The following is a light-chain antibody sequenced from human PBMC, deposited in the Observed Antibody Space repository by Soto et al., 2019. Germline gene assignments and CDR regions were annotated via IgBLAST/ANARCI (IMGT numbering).Light chain of an antibody. J-gene: IGKJ5*01. Sequence: EIVLTQSPGTLSLSPGERATLSCRASQSVSSSYSAWYQQKPGQAPRLLIYGASSRATGIPDRFSGSGSGTDFTLTISRLEPEDFAVYYCQQYGSSRPFGQGTRLEIK. V-gene: IGKV3-20*01. CDR2: GAS. CDR1: QSVSSSY. CDR3: QQYGSSRP.